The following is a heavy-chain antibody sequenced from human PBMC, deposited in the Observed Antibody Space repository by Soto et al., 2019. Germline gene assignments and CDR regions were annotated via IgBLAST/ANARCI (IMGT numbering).Heavy chain of an antibody. D-gene: IGHD3-16*01. CDR3: ARGLDFQGHYYYGMDV. J-gene: IGHJ6*02. V-gene: IGHV1-2*04. Sequence: GASVKVSCKASGYTFTGYYMHWVRQAPGQGLGWMGWINPNSGGTNYAQKFQGWVTMTRDTSISTAYMELSRLRSDDTAVYYCARGLDFQGHYYYGMDVWGQGTTATVS. CDR2: INPNSGGT. CDR1: GYTFTGYY.